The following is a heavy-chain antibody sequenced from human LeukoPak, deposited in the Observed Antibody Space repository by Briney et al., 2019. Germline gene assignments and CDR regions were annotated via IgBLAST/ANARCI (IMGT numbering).Heavy chain of an antibody. CDR2: ISAYNGNT. CDR3: ARWMGVYFDY. J-gene: IGHJ4*02. CDR1: GYTFTSYG. D-gene: IGHD3-10*01. V-gene: IGHV1-18*01. Sequence: ASVKVSCKASGYTFTSYGISWVRQAPGQGLEWMGWISAYNGNTNYAQKLQGRVTMTRNTSISTAYMELSSLRSEDTAVYYCARWMGVYFDYWGQGTLVTVSS.